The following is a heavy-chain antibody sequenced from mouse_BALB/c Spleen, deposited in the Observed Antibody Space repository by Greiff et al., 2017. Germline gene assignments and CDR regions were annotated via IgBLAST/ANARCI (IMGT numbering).Heavy chain of an antibody. CDR2: SRNKANDYTT. J-gene: IGHJ3*01. CDR1: GFTFSDFY. Sequence: EVNVVESGGGLVQPGGSLRLSCATSGFTFSDFYMEWVRQPPGKRLEWIAASRNKANDYTTEYSASVKGRFIVSRDTSQSILYLQMNALRAEDTAIYCCARDGLTGRFAYWGQGTLVTVSA. V-gene: IGHV7-1*02. D-gene: IGHD4-1*01. CDR3: ARDGLTGRFAY.